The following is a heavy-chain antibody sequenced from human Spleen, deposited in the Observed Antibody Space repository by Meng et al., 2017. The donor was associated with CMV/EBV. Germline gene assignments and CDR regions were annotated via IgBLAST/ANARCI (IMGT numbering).Heavy chain of an antibody. CDR1: GYD. V-gene: IGHV4-34*01. D-gene: IGHD2-2*01. CDR3: ARGLVGRYCSSTSCSTHNWFDP. Sequence: GYDWSWIRQPPGKGLEWIGEINHSGGTNYNPSLKSRVTISVDTSKNQFSLKLSSVTAADTAVYYCARGLVGRYCSSTSCSTHNWFDPWGQGTLVTVSS. CDR2: INHSGGT. J-gene: IGHJ5*02.